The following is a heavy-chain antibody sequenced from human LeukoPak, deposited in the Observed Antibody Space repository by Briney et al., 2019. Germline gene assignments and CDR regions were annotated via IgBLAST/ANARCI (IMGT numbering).Heavy chain of an antibody. CDR3: ARGPSIAARYDAFDS. CDR1: EFTFTSYE. V-gene: IGHV3-48*03. D-gene: IGHD6-6*01. Sequence: GGSLRLSCAASEFTFTSYELNWVRQAPGKGLEWVSYISSSGNTISYADSVKGRFTISRDNAKNSLYLQVISLRAEDTAVYYCARGPSIAARYDAFDSWGQGTMVTVSS. J-gene: IGHJ3*02. CDR2: ISSSGNTI.